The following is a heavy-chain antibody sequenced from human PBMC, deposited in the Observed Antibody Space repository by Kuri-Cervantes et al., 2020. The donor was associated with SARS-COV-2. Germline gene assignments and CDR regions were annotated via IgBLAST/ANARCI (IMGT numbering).Heavy chain of an antibody. CDR1: GFSFGSYA. Sequence: GGSLRLSCAASGFSFGSYAMHWVRQAPGKGLEWVAVISYDGSNKYYADSVKGRFTTSRDHSTNTLYLQMNSLGAEDTAVYYCARDGNEETALGYWGQGTLVTVSS. J-gene: IGHJ4*02. CDR2: ISYDGSNK. V-gene: IGHV3-30-3*01. CDR3: ARDGNEETALGY. D-gene: IGHD1-14*01.